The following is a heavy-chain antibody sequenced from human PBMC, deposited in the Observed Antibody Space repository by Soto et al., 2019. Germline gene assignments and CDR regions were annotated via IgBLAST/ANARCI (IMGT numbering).Heavy chain of an antibody. Sequence: QVQLVESVGGVVQPGRSLRLSCAASGFTFSSYGMHRVRQASGKGLEWVAVISYDGSNKYYADSVKCRFTISRDNYKNSLYLNMNSVRAEDTPVYYCAKEAVTPAGPHRYYVMAVCGQGTTVTVSS. CDR3: AKEAVTPAGPHRYYVMAV. CDR1: GFTFSSYG. CDR2: ISYDGSNK. J-gene: IGHJ6*02. V-gene: IGHV3-30*18. D-gene: IGHD4-4*01.